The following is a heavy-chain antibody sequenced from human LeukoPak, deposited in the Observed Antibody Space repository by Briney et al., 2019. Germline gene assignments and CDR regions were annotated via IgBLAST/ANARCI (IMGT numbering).Heavy chain of an antibody. V-gene: IGHV3-7*01. D-gene: IGHD6-13*01. CDR1: GFTFGHYW. Sequence: GVALRLSCAASGFTFGHYWMPWVRQAPGKGLEWVAYINTYGSAIFYADSVKGRFTITRENAENPLSLQINSLRVEDTAVYYCAPTDDSAAGPFWGQGTLVAVSS. CDR2: INTYGSAI. J-gene: IGHJ4*02. CDR3: APTDDSAAGPF.